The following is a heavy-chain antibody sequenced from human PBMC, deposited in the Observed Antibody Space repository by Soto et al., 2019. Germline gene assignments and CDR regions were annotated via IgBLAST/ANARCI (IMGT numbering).Heavy chain of an antibody. D-gene: IGHD6-25*01. Sequence: SETLSLTCPVSGGSISSYYWSWIRQPPGKGLEWIGRIYTSGSTNYNPSLKSRVTMSVDTPKNQFSLKLSSVTAADTAVYYCARVVGYLNYFDYWGQGTLVTVSS. CDR2: IYTSGST. CDR1: GGSISSYY. CDR3: ARVVGYLNYFDY. V-gene: IGHV4-4*07. J-gene: IGHJ4*02.